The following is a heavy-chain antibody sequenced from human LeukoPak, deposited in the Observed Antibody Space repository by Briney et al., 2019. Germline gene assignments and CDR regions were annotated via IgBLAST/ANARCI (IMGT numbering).Heavy chain of an antibody. CDR3: ARNQLLVLDAFNI. V-gene: IGHV4-59*08. J-gene: IGHJ3*02. CDR1: GGSISSYY. D-gene: IGHD3-10*01. CDR2: IHYSGST. Sequence: SETLPLTCTVSGGSISSYYWSWIRQPPGEGLEWIGYIHYSGSTDYNPSLKSRVTTSLDTSKNQFSLKLSSVTAADTAVYYCARNQLLVLDAFNIWGQGTMVTVSS.